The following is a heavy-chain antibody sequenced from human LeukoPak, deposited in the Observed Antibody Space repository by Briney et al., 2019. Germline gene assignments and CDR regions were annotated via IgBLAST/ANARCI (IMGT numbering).Heavy chain of an antibody. Sequence: SQTLSLTCTVSGGSISSGDYYWSWIRQPPGKGLEWIGYIYYSGSTYYNPSLKSRVTISVDTSKNQFSLKLSSVTAADTAVYYCARSICSSTSCSLYYFDYWGQGALVTVSS. D-gene: IGHD2-2*01. J-gene: IGHJ4*02. CDR3: ARSICSSTSCSLYYFDY. V-gene: IGHV4-30-4*08. CDR1: GGSISSGDYY. CDR2: IYYSGST.